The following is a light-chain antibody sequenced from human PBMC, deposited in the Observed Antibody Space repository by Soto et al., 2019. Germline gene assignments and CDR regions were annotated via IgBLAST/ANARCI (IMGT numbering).Light chain of an antibody. CDR1: QSISTY. CDR3: QQSYSTPL. V-gene: IGKV1-39*01. Sequence: DIQMTQSPSSLSASVGDRVTITCRASQSISTYLNWYQQKPGKAPHLLIYAASSLQSGVPSRFSGSGSGTDFTLTISSLQPEDFANYYCQQSYSTPLFGGGTKVDIK. J-gene: IGKJ4*01. CDR2: AAS.